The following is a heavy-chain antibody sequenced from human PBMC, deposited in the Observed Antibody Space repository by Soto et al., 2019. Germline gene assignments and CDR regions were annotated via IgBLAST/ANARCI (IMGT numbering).Heavy chain of an antibody. V-gene: IGHV3-74*01. D-gene: IGHD1-26*01. J-gene: IGHJ4*02. Sequence: EVQLVESGGGLVQPGGSLRLSCVASGFNFSIYWMHWVRQVPGKGLVWVSRINGDGSSISYRDSVKGRFTISRDNTGNTLNLQMNSLRVEDTAVYYCAREVGKRGFDYWGQGTLVTVSS. CDR3: AREVGKRGFDY. CDR1: GFNFSIYW. CDR2: INGDGSSI.